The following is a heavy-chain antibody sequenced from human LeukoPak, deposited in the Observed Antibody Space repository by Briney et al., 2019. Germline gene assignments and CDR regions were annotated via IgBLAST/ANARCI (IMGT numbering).Heavy chain of an antibody. D-gene: IGHD1-26*01. V-gene: IGHV4-39*01. CDR3: ASSTSGSYYRGGYYFDY. Sequence: PSETLSLTCTVSSGSLSSSSYYSGWIRQPPGKGLEWIGSIYYSGSTYYNPSLKSRVTISVDTSKNQFSLKLISVTAADTAVYYCASSTSGSYYRGGYYFDYWGQGTLVTVSS. J-gene: IGHJ4*02. CDR1: SGSLSSSSYY. CDR2: IYYSGST.